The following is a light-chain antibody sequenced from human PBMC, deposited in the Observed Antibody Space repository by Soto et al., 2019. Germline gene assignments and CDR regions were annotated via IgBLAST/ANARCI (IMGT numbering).Light chain of an antibody. CDR3: QQSYSTPRT. CDR1: QSISSY. J-gene: IGKJ1*01. V-gene: IGKV1-39*01. Sequence: DIVMTQSPSSLSASVGDRVTITCRASQSISSYLNWYQQKPGKAPKLLIYAASSLQSGVPSRFSSSGSGTDFTLTISSLQPEDFATYYCQQSYSTPRTFGQGTKVEIK. CDR2: AAS.